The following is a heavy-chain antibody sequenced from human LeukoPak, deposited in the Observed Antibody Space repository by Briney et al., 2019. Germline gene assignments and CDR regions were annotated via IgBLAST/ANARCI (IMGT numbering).Heavy chain of an antibody. V-gene: IGHV4-38-2*02. D-gene: IGHD3-16*02. CDR3: ARSYYDYVWGSYRSQFDY. CDR2: IYYSGST. Sequence: ASETLSLTCTVSGYSISNGYYWGWIRQPPGKGLEWIGSIYYSGSTYYNPSLKSRVTISVDTSKNQFSLKLSSVTAADTAVYYCARSYYDYVWGSYRSQFDYWGQGTLVTVSS. J-gene: IGHJ4*02. CDR1: GYSISNGYY.